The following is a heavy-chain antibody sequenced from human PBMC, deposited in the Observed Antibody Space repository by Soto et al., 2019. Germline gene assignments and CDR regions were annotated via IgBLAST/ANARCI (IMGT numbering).Heavy chain of an antibody. CDR1: GGSISSSSYY. CDR2: IYYSGST. J-gene: IGHJ6*02. CDR3: ARLPPTYYDFWSGYPDYYYGMDV. D-gene: IGHD3-3*01. Sequence: SETLSLTCTVSGGSISSSSYYWGWIRQPPGKGLEWIGSIYYSGSTYYNPSLKSRVTISVDTSKNQFSLKLSSVTAADTAVYYCARLPPTYYDFWSGYPDYYYGMDVWGQGTTVTVSS. V-gene: IGHV4-39*01.